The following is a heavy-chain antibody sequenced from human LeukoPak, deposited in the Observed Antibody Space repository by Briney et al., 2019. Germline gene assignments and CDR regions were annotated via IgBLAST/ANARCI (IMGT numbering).Heavy chain of an antibody. J-gene: IGHJ6*02. CDR2: IYSGGST. CDR1: GFTVSSNY. Sequence: GGSLRLSCAASGFTVSSNYMSWVRQAPGKGLEWVSVIYSGGSTYYADSVKGRFTISRDNSKNTLYLQMNSLRAKDTAVYYCARDAESGYSSSWYGGHYYYGMDVWGQGTTVTVSS. CDR3: ARDAESGYSSSWYGGHYYYGMDV. D-gene: IGHD6-13*01. V-gene: IGHV3-66*01.